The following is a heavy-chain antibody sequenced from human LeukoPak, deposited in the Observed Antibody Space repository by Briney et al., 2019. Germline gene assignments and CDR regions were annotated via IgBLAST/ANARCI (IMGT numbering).Heavy chain of an antibody. CDR2: IWYDGSNK. V-gene: IGHV3-33*01. D-gene: IGHD2-2*02. CDR1: GFTSSSYG. J-gene: IGHJ4*02. Sequence: GGSLRLSCAASGFTSSSYGMHWVRQAPGKGLEWVAVIWYDGSNKYYADSVKGRFTISRDNSKNTLYLQMNSLRAEDTAVYYCARDHCSSTSCYTRYWGQGTLVTVSS. CDR3: ARDHCSSTSCYTRY.